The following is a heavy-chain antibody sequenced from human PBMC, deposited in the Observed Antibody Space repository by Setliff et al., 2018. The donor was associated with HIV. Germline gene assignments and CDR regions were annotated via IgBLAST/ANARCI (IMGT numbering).Heavy chain of an antibody. CDR2: IHYSGST. V-gene: IGHV4-30-4*08. D-gene: IGHD3-10*01. J-gene: IGHJ6*03. CDR3: ARGSGKMVRGIFSGSYYYFMDV. CDR1: GGSISIGDYY. Sequence: SETLSLTCTVSGGSISIGDYYWTWIRQHPGKGLEWIGYIHYSGSTFYNPSLKSRVTISVDTSKNQFSLKLSAVTAADTAVYYCARGSGKMVRGIFSGSYYYFMDVWGKGTTVTVSS.